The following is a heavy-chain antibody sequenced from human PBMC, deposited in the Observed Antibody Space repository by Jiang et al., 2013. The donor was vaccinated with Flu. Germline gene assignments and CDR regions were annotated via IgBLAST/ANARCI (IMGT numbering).Heavy chain of an antibody. Sequence: VQLVESGGGLVQPGGSLRLSCAASGFTFSSYEMNWVRQAPGKGLEWVSYISSSGSTIYYADSVKGRFTISRDNAKNSLYLQMNSLRAEDTAVYYCARDYTGYYYYGMDVWGQGTTVTVSS. V-gene: IGHV3-48*03. CDR3: ARDYTGYYYYGMDV. CDR2: ISSSGSTI. CDR1: GFTFSSYE. J-gene: IGHJ6*02.